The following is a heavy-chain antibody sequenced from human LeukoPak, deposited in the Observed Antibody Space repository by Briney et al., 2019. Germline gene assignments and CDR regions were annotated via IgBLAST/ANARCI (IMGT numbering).Heavy chain of an antibody. V-gene: IGHV1-8*03. CDR3: ARDLGPGVRGIINSDMDV. J-gene: IGHJ6*03. Sequence: ASVKVSCKASGYTFTSYDINWVRQATGQGLEWMGWMNPNSGNTGYAQKFQGRVTITRNTSISTAYMELSSLRSEDTAVYYCARDLGPGVRGIINSDMDVWGKGTTVTISS. CDR1: GYTFTSYD. CDR2: MNPNSGNT. D-gene: IGHD3-10*01.